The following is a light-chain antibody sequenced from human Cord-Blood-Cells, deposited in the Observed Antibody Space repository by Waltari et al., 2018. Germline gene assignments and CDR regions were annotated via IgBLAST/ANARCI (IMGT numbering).Light chain of an antibody. CDR2: DVS. CDR3: CSYAGSYTLGV. V-gene: IGLV2-11*01. CDR1: SSDVGGYNY. Sequence: QSALTQPRSVSGSPGQSVTISCTGTSSDVGGYNYVSWYQQHPGKAPKLMLDDVSKRPAGVPGRFSGSKAGNTASLVISGLQAEDEADYYCCSYAGSYTLGVFGGGTKLTIL. J-gene: IGLJ3*02.